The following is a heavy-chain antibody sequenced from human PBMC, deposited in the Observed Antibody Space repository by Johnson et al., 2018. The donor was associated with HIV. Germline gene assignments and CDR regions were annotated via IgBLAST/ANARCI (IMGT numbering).Heavy chain of an antibody. V-gene: IGHV3-9*01. Sequence: VQLVESGGGLVQPGRSLRLSCAASGFTFDDYAMHWVRQAPGKGLEWVAGISWNSGRIGYADSVKGRFTISRDHAKNSLYLQMNSLRAEDTALYYCAKDLRSYGNDAFDIWGQGTMVTVSS. CDR2: ISWNSGRI. D-gene: IGHD5-18*01. J-gene: IGHJ3*02. CDR1: GFTFDDYA. CDR3: AKDLRSYGNDAFDI.